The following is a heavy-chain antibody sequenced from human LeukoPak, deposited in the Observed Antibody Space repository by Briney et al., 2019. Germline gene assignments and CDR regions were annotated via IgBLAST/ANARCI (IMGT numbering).Heavy chain of an antibody. J-gene: IGHJ5*02. CDR3: ARRGGYEFWFDP. CDR2: IKQDGSEK. Sequence: PGGSLRLSCAASGFTFSDYYMSWIRQAPGKGLEWVANIKQDGSEKYYVDSVKGRFTISRDNAKNSLYLQMNSLRAEDTAVYYCARRGGYEFWFDPWGQGTLVTVSS. D-gene: IGHD5-12*01. V-gene: IGHV3-7*01. CDR1: GFTFSDYY.